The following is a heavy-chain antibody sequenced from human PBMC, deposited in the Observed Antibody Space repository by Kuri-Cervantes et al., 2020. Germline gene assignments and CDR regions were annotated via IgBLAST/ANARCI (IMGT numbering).Heavy chain of an antibody. CDR1: GFTFSDYY. V-gene: IGHV3-11*01. CDR3: ARVGGYGSGSRFLDY. J-gene: IGHJ4*02. CDR2: ISSSGSTI. D-gene: IGHD3-10*01. Sequence: GESLKISCAASGFTFSDYYMSWIRQAPGKGLEWVSYISSSGSTIYYADSVKGRFTISRDNAKNSLYLQMNSLRAEDTAVYYCARVGGYGSGSRFLDYWGQGTLVTVSS.